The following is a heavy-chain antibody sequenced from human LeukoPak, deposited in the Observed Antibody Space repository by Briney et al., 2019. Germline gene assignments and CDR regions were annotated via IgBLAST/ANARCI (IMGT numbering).Heavy chain of an antibody. CDR2: IYHSGST. D-gene: IGHD2-15*01. CDR3: AREGYCSGGSCCPYYYYYMDV. Sequence: ASETLSLTCAVSGGSISSSNWWSWVRQPPGKGLEWIGEIYHSGSTNYNPSLRSRVTISVDKSKNQFSLKLSSVTAADTAVYYCAREGYCSGGSCCPYYYYYMDVWGKGTTVTVSS. J-gene: IGHJ6*03. V-gene: IGHV4-4*02. CDR1: GGSISSSNW.